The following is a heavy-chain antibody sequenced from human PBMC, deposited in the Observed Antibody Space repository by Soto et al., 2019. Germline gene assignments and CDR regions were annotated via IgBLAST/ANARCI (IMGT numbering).Heavy chain of an antibody. Sequence: GGSLRLSCAASGFTFSSYAMHWVRQAPGKGLEYVSAISSNGGSTYYANSVKGRFTISRDNSKNTLYLQMGSLRAEDMAVYYCASLVGSHGSGSYYNSPFDYYYYYMDVWGKGTTVTVSS. V-gene: IGHV3-64*01. CDR2: ISSNGGST. J-gene: IGHJ6*03. CDR3: ASLVGSHGSGSYYNSPFDYYYYYMDV. D-gene: IGHD3-10*01. CDR1: GFTFSSYA.